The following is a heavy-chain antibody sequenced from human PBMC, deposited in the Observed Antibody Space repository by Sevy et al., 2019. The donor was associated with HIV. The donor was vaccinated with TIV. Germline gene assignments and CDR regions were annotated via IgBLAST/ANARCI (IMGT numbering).Heavy chain of an antibody. Sequence: GGSLRLSCAASGFNFNEYAMHWVRQAPGKGLEWVSGITWNSDSVVYADSVKGRFTISRDKAKNSLYLQMNSLRPEDTALYYCAKDLISVAGFYAFDMWGQRTLVTVSS. V-gene: IGHV3-9*01. CDR3: AKDLISVAGFYAFDM. CDR2: ITWNSDSV. CDR1: GFNFNEYA. D-gene: IGHD6-19*01. J-gene: IGHJ3*02.